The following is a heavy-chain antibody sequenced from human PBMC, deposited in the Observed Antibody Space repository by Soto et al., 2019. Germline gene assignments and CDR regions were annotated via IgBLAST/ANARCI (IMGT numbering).Heavy chain of an antibody. Sequence: ASVKVSCKASGYTFTGYYMHWVRQAPGQGLEWMGWINPNSGGTNYAQKFQGRVTMTRDTSISTAYMELSRLRSDDTAVYYCAGIVTTAGGMDVWGQGTTVTVSS. J-gene: IGHJ6*02. CDR3: AGIVTTAGGMDV. CDR1: GYTFTGYY. D-gene: IGHD4-4*01. CDR2: INPNSGGT. V-gene: IGHV1-2*02.